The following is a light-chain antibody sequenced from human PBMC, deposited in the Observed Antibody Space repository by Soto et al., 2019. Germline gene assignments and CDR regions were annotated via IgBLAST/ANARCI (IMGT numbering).Light chain of an antibody. CDR3: ASYTTGSWGV. CDR2: EVS. V-gene: IGLV2-14*01. Sequence: QSALTQPASVSGSPGQSITISCTGTSSDVGGYNHVSWYQQHPSKAPTLLIYEVSDRPSGVSNRLSGSKSGNTGCLTISGLQAEDEGDYYCASYTTGSWGVFGTGTKVTVL. J-gene: IGLJ1*01. CDR1: SSDVGGYNH.